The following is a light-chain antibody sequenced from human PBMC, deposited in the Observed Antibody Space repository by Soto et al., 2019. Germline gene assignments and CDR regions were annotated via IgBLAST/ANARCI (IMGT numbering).Light chain of an antibody. CDR2: EVS. J-gene: IGLJ1*01. V-gene: IGLV2-14*01. Sequence: QSALTQPASVSGSPGQSITISCTGTSSDVGGYNYVSWYQQHPGKAPKLIIHEVSNRPSGVSNRFSGSKSGNTASLTISGLQAEEEADYYCDSYTSSRAYVFGIGTKVTVL. CDR3: DSYTSSRAYV. CDR1: SSDVGGYNY.